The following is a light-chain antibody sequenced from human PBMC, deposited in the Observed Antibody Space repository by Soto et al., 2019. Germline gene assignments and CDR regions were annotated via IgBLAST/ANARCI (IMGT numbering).Light chain of an antibody. Sequence: EIVLTQSPGTLSLSPGERATLSCRASQSVSTSYLAWYQQKPGQAPRLLIYGASSMATGIPDRFSGSGSGADFTLTISRLEPEDCAVYYCQQYGSVPLTFGGGTKVEIK. CDR1: QSVSTSY. J-gene: IGKJ4*01. CDR3: QQYGSVPLT. CDR2: GAS. V-gene: IGKV3-20*01.